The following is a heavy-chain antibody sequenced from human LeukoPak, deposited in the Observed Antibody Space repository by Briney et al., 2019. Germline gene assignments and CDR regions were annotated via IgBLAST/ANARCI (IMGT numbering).Heavy chain of an antibody. V-gene: IGHV3-30-3*01. CDR1: GFTFSSYA. CDR2: ISYDGSNK. J-gene: IGHJ4*02. D-gene: IGHD3-22*01. CDR3: ARALRITMIVVAY. Sequence: PGGSLRLSCAAPGFTFSSYAMHWVRQAPGKGLEWVAVISYDGSNKYYADSVKGRFTISRDNSKNTLYLQMNSLRAEDTAVYYCARALRITMIVVAYWGQGTLVTVSS.